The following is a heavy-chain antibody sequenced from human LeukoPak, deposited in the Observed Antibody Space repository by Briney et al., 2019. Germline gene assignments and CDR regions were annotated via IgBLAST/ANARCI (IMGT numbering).Heavy chain of an antibody. D-gene: IGHD3-10*01. CDR1: GYTFTSYD. J-gene: IGHJ6*03. V-gene: IGHV1-8*03. CDR2: MNPNSGNT. CDR3: ARGRGPFKRFVFQGYYYYYYMDV. Sequence: GASVKVSCKASGYTFTSYDINWVRQATGQGLEWMGWMNPNSGNTGYAQKFQGRVTITRNTSISTAYMELSSLRSEDTAVYYCARGRGPFKRFVFQGYYYYYYMDVWGKGTTVTVSS.